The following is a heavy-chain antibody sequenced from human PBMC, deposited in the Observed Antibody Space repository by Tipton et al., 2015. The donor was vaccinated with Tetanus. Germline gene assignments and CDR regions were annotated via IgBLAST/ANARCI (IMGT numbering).Heavy chain of an antibody. CDR3: ARGGGTVGSIPLYSWLDP. CDR1: GVSISNQIW. J-gene: IGHJ5*02. V-gene: IGHV4-4*02. CDR2: ISQSGST. Sequence: TLSLTCTVSGVSISNQIWWSWVRQPPGKGLEWIGEISQSGSTDYNPSLKSRLTISVDRSKNHFTLELRSVTAADTAVYYCARGGGTVGSIPLYSWLDPWGQGTLVTVSS. D-gene: IGHD1-26*01.